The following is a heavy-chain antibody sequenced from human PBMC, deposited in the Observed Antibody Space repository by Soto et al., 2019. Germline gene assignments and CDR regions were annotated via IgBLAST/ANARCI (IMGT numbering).Heavy chain of an antibody. J-gene: IGHJ5*02. D-gene: IGHD5-18*01. CDR2: ISSSGSYI. Sequence: VGSLRLSCAASGFTFSSYTMNWVRQAPGKGLEWVSSISSSGSYIHYADSVKGRFTISRDNAKNSLFLQMDSLRAEDTAVYYWARDVETSMDGLNYFDPWGQGTLVTVSS. V-gene: IGHV3-21*01. CDR1: GFTFSSYT. CDR3: ARDVETSMDGLNYFDP.